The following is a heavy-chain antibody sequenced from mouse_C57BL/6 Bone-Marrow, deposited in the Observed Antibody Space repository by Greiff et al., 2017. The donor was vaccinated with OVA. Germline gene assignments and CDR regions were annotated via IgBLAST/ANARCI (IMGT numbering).Heavy chain of an antibody. CDR3: ARRESTMMRAYYFDY. D-gene: IGHD2-4*01. V-gene: IGHV1-75*01. CDR1: GYTFTDYY. Sequence: VQLQQSGPELVKPGASVKISCKASGYTFTDYYINWVKQRPGQGLEWIGWIFPGSGSTYYNEKFKGKATLTVDKSSSTAYMLLSSLTSEDSAVYFCARRESTMMRAYYFDYWGQGTTLTVSS. CDR2: IFPGSGST. J-gene: IGHJ2*01.